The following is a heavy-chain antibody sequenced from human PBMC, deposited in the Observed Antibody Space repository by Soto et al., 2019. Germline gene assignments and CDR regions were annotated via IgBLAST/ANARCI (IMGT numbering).Heavy chain of an antibody. J-gene: IGHJ5*02. CDR1: GGSISSGGYY. CDR2: IYYSGST. Sequence: QVQLQESGPGLVKPSQTLSLTCTVSGGSISSGGYYWSWIRQHPGKGLEWIGYIYYSGSTYYNPSLKSRVTTSVDTSKNQFSLKLSSVTAADTAVYYCARESTVTTRVWFDPWGQGTLVTVSS. D-gene: IGHD4-17*01. V-gene: IGHV4-31*03. CDR3: ARESTVTTRVWFDP.